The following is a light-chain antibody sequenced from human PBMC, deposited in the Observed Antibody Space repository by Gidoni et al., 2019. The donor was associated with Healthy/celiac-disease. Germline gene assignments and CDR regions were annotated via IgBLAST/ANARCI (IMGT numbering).Light chain of an antibody. CDR3: QSYDSSLSGSGV. V-gene: IGLV1-40*01. J-gene: IGLJ2*01. CDR2: GNS. CDR1: SSNIGAGYD. Sequence: QSVLTQPPSVSAAPRQRVTISCTGSSSNIGAGYDVHWYQQLPGTAPKLLIYGNSNRPSGVPDRFSGSKSGTSASLAITGLQAEDEADYYCQSYDSSLSGSGVFGGGTKLTVL.